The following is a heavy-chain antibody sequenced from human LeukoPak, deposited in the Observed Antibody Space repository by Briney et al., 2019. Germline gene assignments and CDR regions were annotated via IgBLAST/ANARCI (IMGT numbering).Heavy chain of an antibody. CDR3: ARAPKNDAYDI. CDR2: INSNSGDT. CDR1: GYTFTGYY. Sequence: ASVKFSCKASGYTFTGYYIHWVRQAPGQGLEWVGWINSNSGDTHSAQNFQGRVTMTRDTSISTASMDLSRLRSDDTAVYYCARAPKNDAYDIWGRGTMVTVSS. J-gene: IGHJ3*02. V-gene: IGHV1-2*02.